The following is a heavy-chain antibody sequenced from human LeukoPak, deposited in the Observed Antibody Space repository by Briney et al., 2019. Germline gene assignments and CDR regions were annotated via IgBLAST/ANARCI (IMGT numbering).Heavy chain of an antibody. V-gene: IGHV4-59*08. D-gene: IGHD5-12*01. CDR3: ARRGYTTSGGHWFDP. CDR1: GGSISSYY. Sequence: SETLSLTCTVSGGSISSYYWSWIRQPPGKGLEWIGYILYSGSTIYNPSLMSRVTISVDTSKNQLSLKLTSVTAADTAVYYCARRGYTTSGGHWFDPWGQGTLVTVSS. J-gene: IGHJ5*02. CDR2: ILYSGST.